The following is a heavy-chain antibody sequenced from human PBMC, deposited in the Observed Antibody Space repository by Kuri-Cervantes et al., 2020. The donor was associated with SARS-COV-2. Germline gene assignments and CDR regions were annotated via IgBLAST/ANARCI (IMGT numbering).Heavy chain of an antibody. Sequence: GESLKISCVVSGFTFSEYSMNWVRQAPGKGLEWVSYIGPSSSNIYYADSVKGRFTISRDNAKNLLYLQMNSLGAEDTAVYYCARDLGSRLAARGDWGQGTLVTVSS. D-gene: IGHD6-6*01. V-gene: IGHV3-48*01. J-gene: IGHJ4*02. CDR3: ARDLGSRLAARGD. CDR2: IGPSSSNI. CDR1: GFTFSEYS.